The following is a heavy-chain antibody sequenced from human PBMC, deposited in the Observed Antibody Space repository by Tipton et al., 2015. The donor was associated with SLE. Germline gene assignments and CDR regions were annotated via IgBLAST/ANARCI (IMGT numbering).Heavy chain of an antibody. Sequence: TLSLTCAVYGGSFSGYYWGWIRQPPGKGLEWIGSIYYSGSTNYNPSLKSRVTISVDTSKNQFSLKLSSVTAADTAVYYCARVKDYYENWFDPWGQGTLVTVSS. J-gene: IGHJ5*02. CDR2: IYYSGST. CDR1: GGSFSGYY. D-gene: IGHD3-22*01. V-gene: IGHV4-34*01. CDR3: ARVKDYYENWFDP.